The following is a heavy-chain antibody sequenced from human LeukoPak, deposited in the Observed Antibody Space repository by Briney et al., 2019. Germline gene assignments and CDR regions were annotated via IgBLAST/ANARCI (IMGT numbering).Heavy chain of an antibody. V-gene: IGHV1-8*02. CDR1: GGTFSSYD. CDR2: MNPNSGNT. Sequence: SSVKVSCKASGGTFSSYDINWVRQATGQGLEWMGWMNPNSGNTGYAQKFQGRVTMTRNTSISTAYMELSSLRSEDTAVYYCARGGYSGYAGDWFDPWGQGTLVTVSS. J-gene: IGHJ5*02. CDR3: ARGGYSGYAGDWFDP. D-gene: IGHD5-12*01.